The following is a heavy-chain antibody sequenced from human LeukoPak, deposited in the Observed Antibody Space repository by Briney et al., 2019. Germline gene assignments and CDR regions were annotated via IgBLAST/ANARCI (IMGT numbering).Heavy chain of an antibody. J-gene: IGHJ4*02. CDR1: GGTFSSYA. V-gene: IGHV1-69*13. CDR3: ARDLDYYDSSGYYYYFDY. D-gene: IGHD3-22*01. CDR2: IIPIFGTA. Sequence: GASVKVSCKASGGTFSSYAISWVRQAPGQGLEWMGGIIPIFGTANYAQKFQGRVTITADESTSTAYVELSSLRSEDTAVYYCARDLDYYDSSGYYYYFDYWGQGTLVTVSS.